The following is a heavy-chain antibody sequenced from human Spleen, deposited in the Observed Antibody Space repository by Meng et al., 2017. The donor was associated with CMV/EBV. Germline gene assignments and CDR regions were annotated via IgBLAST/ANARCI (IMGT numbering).Heavy chain of an antibody. D-gene: IGHD3-22*01. CDR1: GYTFTGYY. CDR3: ALDYDNYGYYYAFDY. Sequence: QVQLVQSGAEVKKPGASVKVSCKASGYTFTGYYIHWVRQAPGQGLEWMGRINPNSDGTIYAQDFKGRVTITRDTSINTAYMELTRLRSDDTAVYYCALDYDNYGYYYAFDYWGQGTRVTGSS. CDR2: INPNSDGT. J-gene: IGHJ4*02. V-gene: IGHV1-2*06.